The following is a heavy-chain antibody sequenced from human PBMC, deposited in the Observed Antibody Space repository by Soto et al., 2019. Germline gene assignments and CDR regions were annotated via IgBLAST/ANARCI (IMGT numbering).Heavy chain of an antibody. CDR3: ARAETYYYDSSGYLPTPHFDY. CDR2: IIPIFGTA. CDR1: GGTFSSYA. V-gene: IGHV1-69*13. D-gene: IGHD3-22*01. J-gene: IGHJ4*02. Sequence: SAKVSCKASGGTFSSYAIIWVRQAPGQGLEWMGGIIPIFGTANYAQKFQGRVTITADESTSTAYMELSSLRSEDTAVYYCARAETYYYDSSGYLPTPHFDYWGQGTLVTVSS.